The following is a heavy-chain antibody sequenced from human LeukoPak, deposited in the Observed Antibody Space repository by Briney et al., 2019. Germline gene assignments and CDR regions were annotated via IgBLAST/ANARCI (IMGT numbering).Heavy chain of an antibody. V-gene: IGHV4-4*07. J-gene: IGHJ5*02. D-gene: IGHD6-13*01. CDR3: ARDPGVIAAAPNWFDP. CDR2: IYTSGST. CDR1: GGSISSYY. Sequence: PSETLSLTCTVSGGSISSYYWSWIRQPAGKGLEWIGRIYTSGSTNYNPSLKSRVTMSVDTSKNQFSLKLSSVTAADTAAYYCARDPGVIAAAPNWFDPWGQGTLVTVSS.